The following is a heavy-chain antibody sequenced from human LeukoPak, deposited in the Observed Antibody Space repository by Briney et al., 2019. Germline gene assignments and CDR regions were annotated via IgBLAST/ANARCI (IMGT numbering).Heavy chain of an antibody. J-gene: IGHJ4*02. Sequence: GGSLRLSCAASGFTFRSNWMHWVRQGPGKGLVWVSRISTDGTSTGHAESVKGRFTISRDNAKNTVYLQMNSLRAEDTAAYYCARASSSVPNLLDYWGQGTLVSVSS. CDR2: ISTDGTST. D-gene: IGHD2-2*01. V-gene: IGHV3-74*01. CDR3: ARASSSVPNLLDY. CDR1: GFTFRSNW.